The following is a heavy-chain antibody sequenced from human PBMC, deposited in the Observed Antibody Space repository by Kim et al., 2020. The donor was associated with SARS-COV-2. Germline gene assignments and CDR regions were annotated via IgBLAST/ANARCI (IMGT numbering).Heavy chain of an antibody. CDR3: AREGVDTAMVPDPYYYYGMDV. J-gene: IGHJ6*02. CDR2: IYYSGST. CDR1: GGSISSYY. Sequence: SETLSLTCTVSGGSISSYYWSWIRQPPGKGLEWIGYIYYSGSTNYNPSLKSRVTISVDTSKNQFSLKLSSVTAADTAVYYCAREGVDTAMVPDPYYYYGMDVWGQGTTVTVSS. V-gene: IGHV4-59*13. D-gene: IGHD5-18*01.